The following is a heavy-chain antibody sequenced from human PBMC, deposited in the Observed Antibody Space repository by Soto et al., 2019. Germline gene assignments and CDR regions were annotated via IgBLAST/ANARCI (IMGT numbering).Heavy chain of an antibody. D-gene: IGHD1-7*01. CDR3: VGTGTTDDF. CDR1: GASVNTGDYY. J-gene: IGHJ1*01. CDR2: IFYSGDT. V-gene: IGHV4-30-4*01. Sequence: QLQGSGPGLVKPSQTLSLTCTVSGASVNTGDYYWSYIRQSPGKGLEWLGYIFYSGDTYYNPSLKSRATISLNTSRNQISLTLTSVTDADTAVYFCVGTGTTDDFWGQGTLVTVSS.